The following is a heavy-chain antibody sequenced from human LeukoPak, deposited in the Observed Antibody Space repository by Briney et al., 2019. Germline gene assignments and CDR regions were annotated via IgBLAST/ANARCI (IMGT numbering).Heavy chain of an antibody. Sequence: GGSLRLSCAASGFTFSSYAMSWVRQAPGKGLEWVSAISGSGGSTYYADSVKGRFTISRDNSKNTLYLQMNSLRAEDTAVYCCARDSDYYDSSGYYDYWGQGTLVTVSS. CDR1: GFTFSSYA. V-gene: IGHV3-23*01. CDR3: ARDSDYYDSSGYYDY. J-gene: IGHJ4*02. CDR2: ISGSGGST. D-gene: IGHD3-22*01.